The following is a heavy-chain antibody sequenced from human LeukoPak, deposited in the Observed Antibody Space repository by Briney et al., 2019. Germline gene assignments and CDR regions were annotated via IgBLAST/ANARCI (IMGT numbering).Heavy chain of an antibody. Sequence: SGGSLRLSCAVSGFAVSSNWMHWVRHVPGKGLVWVSRIYSDGSGTRYADSVKGRFSISRDNAKNTVYLQMNNLRAEDTAVYYCARIVAYDAFDVWGQGTMVTVSS. V-gene: IGHV3-74*01. CDR1: GFAVSSNW. D-gene: IGHD3-22*01. CDR2: IYSDGSGT. J-gene: IGHJ3*01. CDR3: ARIVAYDAFDV.